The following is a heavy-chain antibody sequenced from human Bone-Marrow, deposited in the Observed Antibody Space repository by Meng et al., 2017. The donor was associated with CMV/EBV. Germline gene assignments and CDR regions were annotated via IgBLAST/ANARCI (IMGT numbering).Heavy chain of an antibody. D-gene: IGHD6-13*01. V-gene: IGHV3-43D*03. CDR1: GFTFDDYA. CDR2: ISWDGGST. CDR3: AKLSIAAAGTDAFDI. J-gene: IGHJ3*02. Sequence: GESLKISCAASGFTFDDYAMHWVRQAPGKGLEWVSLISWDGGSTYYADSVKGRFTISRDNSKNSLYLQMNSLRAEDTALYYCAKLSIAAAGTDAFDIWGQGTMVTVSS.